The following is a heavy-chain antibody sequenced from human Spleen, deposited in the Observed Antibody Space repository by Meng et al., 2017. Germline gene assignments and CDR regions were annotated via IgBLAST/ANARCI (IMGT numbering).Heavy chain of an antibody. CDR1: GYTFTDYY. CDR3: ARGRRNQNGMDV. V-gene: IGHV1-2*06. J-gene: IGHJ6*02. Sequence: ASVKVSCKASGYTFTDYYMHWVRQAPGQGLEWVGRINHDSGGTNYAQKFQGRVTMTRDTSISTAYRELSRLRSDDTAVYYWARGRRNQNGMDVWGQGTMVTVSS. CDR2: INHDSGGT. D-gene: IGHD1-14*01.